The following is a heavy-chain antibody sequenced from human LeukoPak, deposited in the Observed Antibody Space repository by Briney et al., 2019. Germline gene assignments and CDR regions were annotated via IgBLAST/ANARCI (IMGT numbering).Heavy chain of an antibody. Sequence: PGGSLRLSCAASGFTFSSYSMNWVRQAPGKGLEWVSSISSSSSYIYYAESVKGRFTISRDNAKNSLYLQMNSLRAEDTAVYYCARANGIAAAGTTFDYWGQGTLVTVSS. D-gene: IGHD6-13*01. J-gene: IGHJ4*02. CDR1: GFTFSSYS. CDR2: ISSSSSYI. CDR3: ARANGIAAAGTTFDY. V-gene: IGHV3-21*01.